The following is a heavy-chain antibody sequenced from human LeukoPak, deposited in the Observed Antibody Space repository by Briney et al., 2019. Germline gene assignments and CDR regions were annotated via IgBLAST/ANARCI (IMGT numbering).Heavy chain of an antibody. J-gene: IGHJ1*01. CDR3: ARHDVAGATTDYFQH. D-gene: IGHD1-26*01. Sequence: SETLSLTCSVPGGSIISYYWTWIPQPPGKGPEWIGYSYYRGSNRYHPSLKSRVTISEDTSKNQISLNLGSVTAADTAVYYCARHDVAGATTDYFQHWGQGTLVSVS. V-gene: IGHV4-59*08. CDR1: GGSIISYY. CDR2: SYYRGSN.